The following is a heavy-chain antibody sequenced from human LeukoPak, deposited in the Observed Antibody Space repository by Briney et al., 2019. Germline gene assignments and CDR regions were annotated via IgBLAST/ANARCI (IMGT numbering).Heavy chain of an antibody. J-gene: IGHJ4*02. CDR1: GFTFGSYW. Sequence: PGGSLRLSCAASGFTFGSYWMSWVRQAPGKGLEWVANIKQDGSEKYYVDSVKGRFTISRDNANNSLYLQMNSLRAEDTAVYYCARDPPYGVSNVRSGYQDYWGQGTLVTVSS. CDR2: IKQDGSEK. CDR3: ARDPPYGVSNVRSGYQDY. V-gene: IGHV3-7*01. D-gene: IGHD3-3*01.